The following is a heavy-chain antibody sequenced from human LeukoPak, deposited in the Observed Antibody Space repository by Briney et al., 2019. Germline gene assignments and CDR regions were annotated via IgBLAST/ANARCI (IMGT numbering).Heavy chain of an antibody. CDR1: GFTFSSYG. D-gene: IGHD3-10*01. Sequence: GGSLRLSCAASGFTFSSYGMSWVRKAPGKGLEWVSAISGSGGSTYYAGSVKGRFTISRDNTKNLLYLEMNSLRAEDTAMYFCVRDVGAVRGEVYFDYWGQGTLVTVSS. J-gene: IGHJ4*02. CDR3: VRDVGAVRGEVYFDY. CDR2: ISGSGGST. V-gene: IGHV3-23*01.